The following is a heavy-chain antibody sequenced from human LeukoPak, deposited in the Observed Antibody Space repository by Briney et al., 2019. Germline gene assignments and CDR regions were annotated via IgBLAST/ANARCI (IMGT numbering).Heavy chain of an antibody. CDR3: ARAWLQAFDI. V-gene: IGHV3-48*01. J-gene: IGHJ3*02. CDR1: GFIFSSYS. Sequence: GGSLRLSCEASGFIFSSYSMNWVRQAPGKGLEWISYISSRSGTIYYADSVRGRFTISRDNAKNSLYLQMNSLRAEDTAVYYCARAWLQAFDIWGQGTMVTVSS. CDR2: ISSRSGTI. D-gene: IGHD3-9*01.